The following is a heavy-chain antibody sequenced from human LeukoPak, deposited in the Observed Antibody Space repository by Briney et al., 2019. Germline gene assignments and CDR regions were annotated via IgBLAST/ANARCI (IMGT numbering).Heavy chain of an antibody. CDR1: GASISNSTYY. J-gene: IGHJ4*02. D-gene: IGHD2-21*02. CDR3: ARAYCVGDCTVLHIYFDN. V-gene: IGHV4-39*07. Sequence: SETLSLTCNVSGASISNSTYYWGWIRQPPGKGLEWIGSIYYSGSTYCKPSLKSRLTISVDTSKNQFSLKLRSVMAADTAVYYCARAYCVGDCTVLHIYFDNWGQGTLVTVSS. CDR2: IYYSGST.